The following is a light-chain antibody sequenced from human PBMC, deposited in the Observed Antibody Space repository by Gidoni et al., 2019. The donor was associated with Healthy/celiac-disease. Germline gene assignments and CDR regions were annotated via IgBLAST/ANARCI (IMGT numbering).Light chain of an antibody. V-gene: IGKV3-20*01. CDR2: GAS. CDR3: QQYGSSPWT. J-gene: IGKJ1*01. CDR1: QSVSSSY. Sequence: EIVLTQSPGTLSLSPGERATLPCRASQSVSSSYLAWYQQKPGQAPRLLIYGASSRATGSPDRFSGRGSGTDFTLTISRLEPEDFAVYYGQQYGSSPWTFGQGTKVEIK.